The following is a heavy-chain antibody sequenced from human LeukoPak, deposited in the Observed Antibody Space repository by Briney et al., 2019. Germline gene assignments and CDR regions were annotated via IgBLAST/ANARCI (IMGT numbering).Heavy chain of an antibody. CDR1: GFIFSTSW. D-gene: IGHD4-17*01. Sequence: GGSLRLSCTASGFIFSTSWMTGVRQAPGKGVEGVANINLYGSDKYYLDSVKGRFTISRDNAKNSLYLQMNSLRAEDTAVYYCARDLPSTYGDSPEVDYWGQGALVTVSS. V-gene: IGHV3-7*01. CDR3: ARDLPSTYGDSPEVDY. J-gene: IGHJ4*02. CDR2: INLYGSDK.